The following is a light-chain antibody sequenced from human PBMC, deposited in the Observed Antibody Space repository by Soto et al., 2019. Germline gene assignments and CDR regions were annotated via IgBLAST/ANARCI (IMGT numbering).Light chain of an antibody. CDR2: AAS. V-gene: IGKV1-39*01. Sequence: DIQMTQSPSSLSASVGDRVTITCRASQSISSYLNWYQQKPGKAPKLLIYAASSLQSGVLSMFSGSGSGTDFTLTISSLQPEDFATYYCQQSYSTPRYTFGQGTKLEIK. CDR1: QSISSY. J-gene: IGKJ2*01. CDR3: QQSYSTPRYT.